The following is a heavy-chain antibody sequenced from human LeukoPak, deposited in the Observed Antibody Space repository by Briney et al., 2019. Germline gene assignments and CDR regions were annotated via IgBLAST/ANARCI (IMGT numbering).Heavy chain of an antibody. CDR3: ARGLGVVVVAATPGYYYMDV. CDR1: GASFSDYY. V-gene: IGHV4-34*01. J-gene: IGHJ6*03. Sequence: PSETLSLTCAVYGASFSDYYWSWIRQPPGKGLEWIGEINHSGSTNYNPSLKSRVTISVDTSKNQFSLKLISVTAADTAVYYCARGLGVVVVAATPGYYYMDVWGKGTTVTVSS. D-gene: IGHD2-15*01. CDR2: INHSGST.